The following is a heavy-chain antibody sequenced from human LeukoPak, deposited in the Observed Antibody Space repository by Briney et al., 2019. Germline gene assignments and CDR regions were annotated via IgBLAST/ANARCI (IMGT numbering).Heavy chain of an antibody. V-gene: IGHV4-39*01. J-gene: IGHJ6*03. CDR3: ARETNWSDSSGYITYFYHYMDV. CDR2: TYYSAST. CDR1: GGSISGTSYY. Sequence: SETLSLTCSVSGGSISGTSYYWGWIRQPPGKGLEWIGSTYYSASTYYNPSLKSRVTISVDTSKNQFSLSLNSVTTADTAVYYCARETNWSDSSGYITYFYHYMDVWGKGTTVTVS. D-gene: IGHD3-22*01.